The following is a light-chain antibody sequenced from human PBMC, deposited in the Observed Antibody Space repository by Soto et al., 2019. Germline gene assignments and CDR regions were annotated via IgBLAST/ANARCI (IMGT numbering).Light chain of an antibody. J-gene: IGLJ1*01. CDR3: CSYAGSYTAHG. CDR1: SSNVGGYNY. Sequence: SGLAQPRSVSGSPGQSVALSCTGTSSNVGGYNYVSWYQQHPGKAPKLMIYDVSKRPSGVPDRFSGSKSGNTASLSISGLQAEDEADYYCCSYAGSYTAHGFGTGTKVTV. V-gene: IGLV2-11*01. CDR2: DVS.